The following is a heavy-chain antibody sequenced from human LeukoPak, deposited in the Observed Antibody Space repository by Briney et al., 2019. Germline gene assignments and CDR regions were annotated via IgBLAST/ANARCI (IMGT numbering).Heavy chain of an antibody. Sequence: ASVKVSCKASGYTFTSYDINWVRQATGQGLEWMGWMNPNSGNTGYAQKFQGRVTITRNTSISTAYMELSSLRSEDTAVYYCAKTGQVLLWFGEHQTYYMDVWGKGTTVTISS. J-gene: IGHJ6*03. CDR3: AKTGQVLLWFGEHQTYYMDV. CDR2: MNPNSGNT. CDR1: GYTFTSYD. V-gene: IGHV1-8*03. D-gene: IGHD3-10*01.